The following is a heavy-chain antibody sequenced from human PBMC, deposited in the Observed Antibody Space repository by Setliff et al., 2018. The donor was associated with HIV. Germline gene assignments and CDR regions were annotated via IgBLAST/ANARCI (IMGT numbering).Heavy chain of an antibody. J-gene: IGHJ4*02. CDR2: IWYDGNSQ. V-gene: IGHV3-30*04. CDR1: GFTFSSYA. D-gene: IGHD6-13*01. Sequence: GGSLRLSCAASGFTFSSYAMHWVRQAPGKGLEWVAVIWYDGNSQYYADSAKGRFTLSRDNFRNTLYLQMNSLRPEDTAVYYCARVQQQLLQEDDYFDYWGQGTLVTVSS. CDR3: ARVQQQLLQEDDYFDY.